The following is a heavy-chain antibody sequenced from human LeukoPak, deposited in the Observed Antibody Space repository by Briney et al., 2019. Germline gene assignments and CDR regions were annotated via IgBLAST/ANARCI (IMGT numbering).Heavy chain of an antibody. D-gene: IGHD3-9*01. CDR3: AKDANPRDPDYDILTGSFDP. V-gene: IGHV3-9*01. J-gene: IGHJ5*02. Sequence: GGSLRLSCAASGFTFDDYAMHWVRQAPGKGLEWVSGISWNSGSIGYADSLKGRFTISRDNAKNSLYLQMNSLRAEDTALYYCAKDANPRDPDYDILTGSFDPWGQGTLVTVSS. CDR2: ISWNSGSI. CDR1: GFTFDDYA.